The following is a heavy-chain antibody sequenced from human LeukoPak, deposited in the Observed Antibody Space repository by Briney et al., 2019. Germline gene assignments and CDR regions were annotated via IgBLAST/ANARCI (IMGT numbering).Heavy chain of an antibody. V-gene: IGHV3-23*01. CDR1: GFTFSSYA. J-gene: IGHJ6*02. CDR3: AKAQGLYYCSGMDV. Sequence: GGSLRLSCAASGFTFSSYAMSWVRQAPGKGLEWVSAISGSGVSIYYADSVKGRFTISRDSSKNTLYLQMNSLRAVDTAVYYCAKAQGLYYCSGMDVWGQGTTVTVSS. CDR2: ISGSGVSI.